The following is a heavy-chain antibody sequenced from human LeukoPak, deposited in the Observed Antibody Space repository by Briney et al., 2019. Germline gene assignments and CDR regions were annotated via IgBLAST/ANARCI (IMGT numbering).Heavy chain of an antibody. CDR2: LSAAGRTI. CDR1: GFALTSYS. Sequence: PGGSLRLSCAASGFALTSYSMNWVRQAPGESLEWISYLSAAGRTIYYADSVQGRFSISRDTAKNTVSLQMGSLRADDTAVYYCARGGYTYGLDSWGQGVLVVVSS. D-gene: IGHD5-18*01. J-gene: IGHJ4*02. CDR3: ARGGYTYGLDS. V-gene: IGHV3-48*01.